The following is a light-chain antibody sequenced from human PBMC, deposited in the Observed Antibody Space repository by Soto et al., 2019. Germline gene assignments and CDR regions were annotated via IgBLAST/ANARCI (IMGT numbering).Light chain of an antibody. V-gene: IGKV3-15*01. CDR2: GAS. CDR1: QSVSSN. J-gene: IGKJ1*01. Sequence: EIVMTPSPATLSVSPGERATLSCRASQSVSSNLAWYTQKPGQAPSLLIYGASTRATGIPARFSGSGSGTEFTLTIRSLKSEDFAVDYCQQYGSPGTVGQGTKVEIK. CDR3: QQYGSPGT.